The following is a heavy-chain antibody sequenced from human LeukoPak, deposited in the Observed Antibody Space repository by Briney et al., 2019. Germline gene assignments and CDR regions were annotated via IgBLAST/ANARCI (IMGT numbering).Heavy chain of an antibody. CDR3: ARELLPGYSSGWYGY. J-gene: IGHJ4*02. V-gene: IGHV4-59*01. D-gene: IGHD6-19*01. CDR2: IYYSGST. CDR1: GGSISSYY. Sequence: SETLSLTCTVSGGSISSYYWSWIRQPPGKGLEWIGYIYYSGSTNYNPSLKSRVTISVDTSKNQFSLRLSSVTAADTAVYYCARELLPGYSSGWYGYWGQGTLVTVSS.